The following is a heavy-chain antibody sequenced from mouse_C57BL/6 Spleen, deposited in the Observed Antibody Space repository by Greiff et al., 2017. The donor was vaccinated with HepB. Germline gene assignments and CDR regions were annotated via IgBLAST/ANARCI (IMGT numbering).Heavy chain of an antibody. CDR2: IYPGSGST. J-gene: IGHJ4*01. CDR3: AKEIYSNYEGYYAMDY. V-gene: IGHV1-55*01. Sequence: QVQLQQSGAELVKPGASVKMSCKASGYTFTSYWITWVKQRPGQGLEWIGDIYPGSGSTNYNEKFKSKATLTVDTSSSTAYMQLSSLTSEDSAVYYCAKEIYSNYEGYYAMDYWGQGTSVTVSS. D-gene: IGHD2-5*01. CDR1: GYTFTSYW.